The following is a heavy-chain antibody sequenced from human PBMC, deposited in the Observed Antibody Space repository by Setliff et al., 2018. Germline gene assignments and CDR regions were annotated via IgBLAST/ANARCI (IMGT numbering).Heavy chain of an antibody. V-gene: IGHV3-15*01. Sequence: GGSLRLSCTASGLTFADAWVNWVRQAPGKGLEWVARVRSNSVGGTTEYGAPVKGRFTISRDDSKDTVYLQMNDLKTEDTGVYYCTGRTYGHQLGDYWGQGTLVTVSS. J-gene: IGHJ4*02. CDR2: VRSNSVGGTT. CDR1: GLTFADAW. D-gene: IGHD3-10*01. CDR3: TGRTYGHQLGDY.